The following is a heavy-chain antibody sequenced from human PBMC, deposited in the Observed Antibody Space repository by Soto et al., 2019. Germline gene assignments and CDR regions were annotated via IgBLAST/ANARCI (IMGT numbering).Heavy chain of an antibody. J-gene: IGHJ6*02. Sequence: ASVKVSWKASGYTFSSCGITWVRQAPGQGLEWMGWTSAYNGKTNYAQKLQGRVTMTTDTSTSTAYMELRSLRSDDTAVYYCARGGNNYYYYGMDVWGQGTTVTVSS. V-gene: IGHV1-18*01. CDR2: TSAYNGKT. CDR3: ARGGNNYYYYGMDV. CDR1: GYTFSSCG.